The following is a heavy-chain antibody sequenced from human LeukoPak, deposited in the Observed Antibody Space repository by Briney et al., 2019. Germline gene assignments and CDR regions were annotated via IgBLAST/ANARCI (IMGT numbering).Heavy chain of an antibody. CDR2: INHSGST. CDR3: ARVSSTSCYIGGWFDP. V-gene: IGHV4-39*07. J-gene: IGHJ5*02. Sequence: SETLSLTCTVSGGSISSGGYYWSWIRQPPGKGLEWIGEINHSGSTNYNPSLKSRVTISVDTSKNQFSLKLSSVTAADTAVYYCARVSSTSCYIGGWFDPWGQGTLVTVSS. CDR1: GGSISSGGYY. D-gene: IGHD2-2*02.